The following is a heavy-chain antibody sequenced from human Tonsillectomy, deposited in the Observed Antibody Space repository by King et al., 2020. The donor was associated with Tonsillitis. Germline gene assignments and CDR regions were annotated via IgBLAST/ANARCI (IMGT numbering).Heavy chain of an antibody. CDR2: INSNGDIT. D-gene: IGHD3-16*01. V-gene: IGHV3-64*01. CDR1: GFTFSSYS. CDR3: AKGYYYSLDY. Sequence: VQLVESGGGLVQPGGSLRLSCAASGFTFSSYSMHWVRQAPGKGLEYVSAINSNGDITYYANSVKGRFTISIDNSKNKLFLQMGSLRVEDMAVYYCAKGYYYSLDYWGQGTLVTVSS. J-gene: IGHJ4*02.